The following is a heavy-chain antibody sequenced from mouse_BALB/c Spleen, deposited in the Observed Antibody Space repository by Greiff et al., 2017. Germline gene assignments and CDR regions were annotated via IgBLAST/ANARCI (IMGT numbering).Heavy chain of an antibody. CDR1: SYTFTSYW. V-gene: IGHV1S81*02. Sequence: VQLQQPGAELVKPGASVKLSCKASSYTFTSYWMHWVKQRPGQGLEWIGEINPSNGRTNYNEKFKSKATLTVDKSSSTAYMQLSSLTSEDSAVYYCARGVARYFDVWGAGTTVTVSS. J-gene: IGHJ1*01. CDR2: INPSNGRT. CDR3: ARGVARYFDV. D-gene: IGHD1-1*01.